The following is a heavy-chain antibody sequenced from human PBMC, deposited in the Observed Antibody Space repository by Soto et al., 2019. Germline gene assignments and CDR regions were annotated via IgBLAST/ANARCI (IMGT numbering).Heavy chain of an antibody. CDR2: IYYSGST. D-gene: IGHD6-6*01. Sequence: SETLSLTCTVSGGSISSGGYYWSWIRQHPGKGLEWIGYIYYSGSTYYNPSLKSRVTISVDTSKNQFSLKLSSVTAADTAVYYCARERREQLPDYYYYGMDVWGQATTVTVSS. CDR3: ARERREQLPDYYYYGMDV. J-gene: IGHJ6*02. CDR1: GGSISSGGYY. V-gene: IGHV4-31*03.